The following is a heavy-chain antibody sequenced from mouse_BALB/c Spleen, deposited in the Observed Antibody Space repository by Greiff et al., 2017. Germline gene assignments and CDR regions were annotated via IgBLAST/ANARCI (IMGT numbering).Heavy chain of an antibody. V-gene: IGHV7-3*02. D-gene: IGHD2-4*01. CDR1: GFTFTDYY. CDR2: IRNKANGYTT. Sequence: DVKLVESGGGLVQPGGSLRLSCATSGFTFTDYYMSWVRQPPGKALEWLGFIRNKANGYTTEYSASVKGRFTISRDNSQSILYLQMNTLRAEDSATYYCARDNDYDGVFDYWGQGTTLTVSS. J-gene: IGHJ2*01. CDR3: ARDNDYDGVFDY.